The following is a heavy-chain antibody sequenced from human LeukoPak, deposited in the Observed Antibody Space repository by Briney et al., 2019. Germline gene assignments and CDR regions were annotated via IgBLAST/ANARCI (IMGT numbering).Heavy chain of an antibody. J-gene: IGHJ4*02. D-gene: IGHD6-6*01. CDR3: ARAYGSSSTFPWDN. CDR1: GYTFTSYD. Sequence: ASVKVSCKASGYTFTSYDINWVRQATGQGLEWMGWMNPNSGNTGYAQKFQGRVTMTRDTSTSTVYMELSSLRSEDTAVYYCARAYGSSSTFPWDNWGQGTLVTVSS. CDR2: MNPNSGNT. V-gene: IGHV1-8*01.